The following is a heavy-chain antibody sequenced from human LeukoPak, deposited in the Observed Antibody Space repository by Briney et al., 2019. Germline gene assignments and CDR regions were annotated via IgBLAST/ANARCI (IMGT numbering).Heavy chain of an antibody. CDR1: VGSFRGYY. D-gene: IGHD6-13*01. CDR3: ARKGSSWYRAGMDV. J-gene: IGHJ6*02. CDR2: INHSGST. V-gene: IGHV4-34*01. Sequence: SETLSLTCALYVGSFRGYYWSWMRDPPGEGLEWIGEINHSGSTNYTPSLKSRVTISVHTSKNQFSLKLSSVTAADTAVYYCARKGSSWYRAGMDVWGQGTTVTVSS.